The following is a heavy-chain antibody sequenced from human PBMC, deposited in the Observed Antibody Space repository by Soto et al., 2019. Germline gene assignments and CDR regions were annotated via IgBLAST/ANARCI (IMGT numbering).Heavy chain of an antibody. V-gene: IGHV1-18*01. CDR3: ASSDSSGYQVDAFDI. CDR2: ISAYNGNT. CDR1: GYTFTSYG. Sequence: QVQLVQSGAEVKKPGASVKVSCKASGYTFTSYGIGWVRQAPGQGLEWIGWISAYNGNTNYAQKLEGRVTMTTDPSTNTGYMELRSLRSDDTAVYYCASSDSSGYQVDAFDIWGQGTMVTVSS. J-gene: IGHJ3*02. D-gene: IGHD3-22*01.